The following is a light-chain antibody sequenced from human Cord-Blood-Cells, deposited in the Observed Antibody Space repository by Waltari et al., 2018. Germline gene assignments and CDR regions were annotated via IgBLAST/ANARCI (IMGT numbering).Light chain of an antibody. J-gene: IGKJ1*01. V-gene: IGKV1-39*01. CDR3: QQSYSTLRT. CDR1: QSISSY. CDR2: AAS. Sequence: DIQMTQSPSSLSASVGDRVTITCRASQSISSYLNWYQQKPGKAPQLLIYAASSLQSGLPSRFSGSGSGTDFTLTISSLQPEDFATYYCQQSYSTLRTFGQGTKVEIK.